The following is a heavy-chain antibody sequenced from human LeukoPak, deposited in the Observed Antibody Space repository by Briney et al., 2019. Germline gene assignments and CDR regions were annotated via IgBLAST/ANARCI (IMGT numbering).Heavy chain of an antibody. D-gene: IGHD7-27*01. J-gene: IGHJ4*02. V-gene: IGHV1-69*13. CDR1: GGTFSSYA. CDR2: IIPIFGTA. CDR3: VGGAPNWGFDY. Sequence: GASVKVSCKASGGTFSSYAISWVRQAPGQGLEWMGGIIPIFGTANYAQKFQGRVMITADESTSTAYMELSSLRSEDTAVYYCVGGAPNWGFDYWGQGTLVTVSS.